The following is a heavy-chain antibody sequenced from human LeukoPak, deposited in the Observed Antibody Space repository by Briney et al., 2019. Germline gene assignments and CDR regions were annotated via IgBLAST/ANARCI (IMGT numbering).Heavy chain of an antibody. CDR1: GYTFTSYG. Sequence: ASVKVSCKASGYTFTSYGISWVRQAPGQGLEWMGWISAYNGNTNYAQKLQGRVTMTTDTSTSTAYMELRSLRSDDTAVCYCARDASVAGPLPFDYWGQGTLVTVSS. J-gene: IGHJ4*02. V-gene: IGHV1-18*01. CDR2: ISAYNGNT. CDR3: ARDASVAGPLPFDY. D-gene: IGHD6-19*01.